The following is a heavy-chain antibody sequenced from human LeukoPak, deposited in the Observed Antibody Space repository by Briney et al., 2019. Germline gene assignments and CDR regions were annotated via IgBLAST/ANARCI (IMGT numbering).Heavy chain of an antibody. J-gene: IGHJ4*02. CDR3: AKGLRYYYNSSGYYY. CDR2: ISWNSGSI. Sequence: GGSLRLSCAASGFTFDDYVMHWVRQAPGKGLEWVSGISWNSGSIGYADSVKGRFTISRDNAKNSLYLQMNSLRAEDTALYYCAKGLRYYYNSSGYYYWGQGTLVTVSS. V-gene: IGHV3-9*01. D-gene: IGHD3-22*01. CDR1: GFTFDDYV.